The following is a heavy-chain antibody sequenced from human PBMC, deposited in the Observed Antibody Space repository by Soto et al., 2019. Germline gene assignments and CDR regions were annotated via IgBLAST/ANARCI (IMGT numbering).Heavy chain of an antibody. D-gene: IGHD3-22*01. CDR1: GFSLSTSGVG. V-gene: IGHV2-5*02. CDR3: AHSPITMIVGSVWFDP. J-gene: IGHJ5*02. Sequence: QITLKESGPTLVKPTQTLTLTCTFSGFSLSTSGVGVGWIRQPSGKALEWLALIYWDDDKRYSPSLKSRLTITQDTSKNQVVLTMTNMDPVDTATYYCAHSPITMIVGSVWFDPWGQGTLVTVSS. CDR2: IYWDDDK.